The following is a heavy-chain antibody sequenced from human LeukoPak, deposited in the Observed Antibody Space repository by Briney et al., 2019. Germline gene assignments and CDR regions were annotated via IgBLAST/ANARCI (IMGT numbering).Heavy chain of an antibody. V-gene: IGHV3-74*01. J-gene: IGHJ6*02. D-gene: IGHD5-18*01. CDR2: INSDGSST. Sequence: GGSLRLSCAASGFTFSSYWMHWVRQAPGKGLVWVSRINSDGSSTSYADSVKGRFTISRDNAKNTLYLQMNSLRVEDTAVYYCASGPSLAMAPWYYYGMDVWGQGTTVTVSS. CDR1: GFTFSSYW. CDR3: ASGPSLAMAPWYYYGMDV.